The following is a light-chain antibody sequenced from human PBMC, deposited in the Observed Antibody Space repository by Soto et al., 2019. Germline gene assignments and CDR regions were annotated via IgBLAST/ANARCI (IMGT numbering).Light chain of an antibody. Sequence: EIVMTQSPATLSVSPGERATLSCRASQSVSSYLAWYQQKPGQAPRLLIYDASNRATGIPARFSGSGSGTDFTLTISSLQPEDFATYYCQQYNGYSTWTFGQGTKVDIK. CDR3: QQYNGYSTWT. CDR1: QSVSSY. V-gene: IGKV3D-15*01. CDR2: DAS. J-gene: IGKJ1*01.